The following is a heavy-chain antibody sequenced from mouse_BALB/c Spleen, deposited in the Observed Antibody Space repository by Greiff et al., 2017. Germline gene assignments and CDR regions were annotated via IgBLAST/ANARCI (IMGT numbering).Heavy chain of an antibody. CDR1: GYTFTSYW. J-gene: IGHJ2*01. Sequence: QVQLQQSGTVLARPGASVKMSCKASGYTFTSYWMHWVKQRPGQGLEWIGYINPSTGYTEYNQKFKDKATLTADKSSSTAYMQLSSLTSEDSAVYYCARPPANWGFDYWGQGTTLTVSS. CDR3: ARPPANWGFDY. V-gene: IGHV1-4*01. D-gene: IGHD4-1*01. CDR2: INPSTGYT.